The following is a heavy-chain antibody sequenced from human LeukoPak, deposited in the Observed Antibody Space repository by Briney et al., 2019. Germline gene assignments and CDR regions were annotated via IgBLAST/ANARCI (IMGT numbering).Heavy chain of an antibody. D-gene: IGHD3-22*01. CDR2: ISYSGRT. CDR3: ARGGPAAVITASNWFDP. J-gene: IGHJ5*02. CDR1: GGSIGSGGYY. V-gene: IGHV4-31*03. Sequence: SETLSLTCTVSGGSIGSGGYYWSWIRQHPGKGLEWIGYISYSGRTLYNPSLKSRVTISIDTSENQFSLNLSSVTAADTAVYYCARGGPAAVITASNWFDPWGQGTLGTVSS.